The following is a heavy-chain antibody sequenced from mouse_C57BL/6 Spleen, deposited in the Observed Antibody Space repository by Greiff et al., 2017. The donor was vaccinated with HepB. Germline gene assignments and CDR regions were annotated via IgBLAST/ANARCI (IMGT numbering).Heavy chain of an antibody. D-gene: IGHD2-1*01. J-gene: IGHJ4*01. CDR2: IYPGDGDT. V-gene: IGHV1-82*01. CDR1: GYAFSSSW. CDR3: ARSDGNPMDY. Sequence: VQLQQSGPELVKPGASVKISCKASGYAFSSSWMNWVKQRPGKGLEWIGRIYPGDGDTNYNGKFKGKATLTADKSSSTAYMQLSSLTSEDSAVYFCARSDGNPMDYGGQGTSVTVSS.